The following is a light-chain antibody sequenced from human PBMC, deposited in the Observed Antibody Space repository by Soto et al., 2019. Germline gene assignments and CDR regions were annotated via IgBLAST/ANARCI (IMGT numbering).Light chain of an antibody. CDR2: DAS. V-gene: IGKV3-11*01. J-gene: IGKJ5*01. CDR3: QQRSNWPVT. CDR1: QSVGSY. Sequence: EIVLTQSPGTLSLSPGERATLSCRASQSVGSYLAWYRQKPGQAPRLLIYDASNRATGIPARFSGSGSVTDFTLTISSLEPEDSAVYFCQQRSNWPVTFGQGTRLEIK.